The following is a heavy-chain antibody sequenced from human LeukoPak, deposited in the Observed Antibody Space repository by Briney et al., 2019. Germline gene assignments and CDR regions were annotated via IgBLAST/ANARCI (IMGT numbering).Heavy chain of an antibody. CDR1: GGSISSGGYY. D-gene: IGHD2-15*01. Sequence: SETLSLTCTVSGGSISSGGYYWSWISQHPGKGLEWIGYIYYSGSSYYNPSLKSRVNTSVDTSKNQFSLKLSSVTAADTAVYYCARGGGTGGSGFGYWGQGTLVTVSS. V-gene: IGHV4-31*03. CDR2: IYYSGSS. CDR3: ARGGGTGGSGFGY. J-gene: IGHJ4*02.